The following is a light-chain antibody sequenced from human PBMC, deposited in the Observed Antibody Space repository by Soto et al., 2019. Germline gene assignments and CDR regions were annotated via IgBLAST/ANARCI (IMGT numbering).Light chain of an antibody. V-gene: IGLV2-14*03. CDR3: NSYTSSSTVV. Sequence: QSVLTQPASVSGSPGQSITISCTGTSSDIGGYNFVSWYQHHPGKAPKLLIHDVSNRPSGVSSRFSGSKSGNTASLTISGLQAEDEADYYCNSYTSSSTVVFGGGTKLTVL. CDR1: SSDIGGYNF. CDR2: DVS. J-gene: IGLJ3*02.